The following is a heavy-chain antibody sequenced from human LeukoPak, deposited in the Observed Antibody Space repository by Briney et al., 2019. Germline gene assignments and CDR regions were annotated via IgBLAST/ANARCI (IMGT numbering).Heavy chain of an antibody. D-gene: IGHD3-10*01. CDR3: AKGGAYYYGSGSIN. CDR1: GFTFSSYG. V-gene: IGHV3-30*02. J-gene: IGHJ4*02. CDR2: IRYDRSNK. Sequence: GGSLRLSCAASGFTFSSYGMHWVRQAPGKGLEWVAFIRYDRSNKYYADSVKGRFTISRDNSKNTLYLQMNSLRAEDTAVYYYAKGGAYYYGSGSINWGQGTLVTVSS.